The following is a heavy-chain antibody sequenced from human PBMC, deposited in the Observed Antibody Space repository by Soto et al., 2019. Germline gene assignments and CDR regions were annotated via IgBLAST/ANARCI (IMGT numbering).Heavy chain of an antibody. V-gene: IGHV4-39*01. CDR3: ARRSWGGGSRTDY. D-gene: IGHD1-26*01. CDR2: IYYSGST. J-gene: IGHJ4*02. CDR1: GGSISSSSYY. Sequence: QLQLQESGPGLVKPSETLSLTCTVSGGSISSSSYYWGWIRQPPGKGLEWIGSIYYSGSTYYNPSLKSRVTISVDTSKNQFSLKLSSVTAADTAVYYCARRSWGGGSRTDYWGQGTLVTVSS.